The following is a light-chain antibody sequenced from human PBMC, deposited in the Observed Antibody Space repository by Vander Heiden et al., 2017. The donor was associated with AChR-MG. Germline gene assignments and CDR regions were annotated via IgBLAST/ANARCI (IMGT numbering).Light chain of an antibody. CDR1: SSHIGAGYD. CDR2: CNS. V-gene: IGLV1-40*01. Sequence: QSVLTQPPSVSGAPGQRATISCTGSSSHIGAGYDLHWYQQLPGTAPKLLIYCNSNRPSGVPDRFSGSKSGTSASLAITGLQAEDEADYYCQSYDSSLSGVVFGGGTKLTVL. CDR3: QSYDSSLSGVV. J-gene: IGLJ2*01.